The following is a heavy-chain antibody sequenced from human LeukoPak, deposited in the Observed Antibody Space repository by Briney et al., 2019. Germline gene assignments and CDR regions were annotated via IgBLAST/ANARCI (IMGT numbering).Heavy chain of an antibody. CDR1: GFTFRSYA. V-gene: IGHV3-23*01. CDR2: ISGSGGST. J-gene: IGHJ4*02. Sequence: PGGSLVLSCAASGFTFRSYAMSWVRQAPGKGLEWVSAISGSGGSTYYADSVKGRFTISRDNSMNTLYLQMNSLRSEDTAVYYCAKDKRYDFWSGYYPDYWGQGTLVTVSS. D-gene: IGHD3-3*01. CDR3: AKDKRYDFWSGYYPDY.